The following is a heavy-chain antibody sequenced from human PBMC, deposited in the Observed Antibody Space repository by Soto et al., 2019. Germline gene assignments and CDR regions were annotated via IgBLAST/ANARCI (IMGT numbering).Heavy chain of an antibody. J-gene: IGHJ4*02. CDR3: ARAQRFLSGSGRPYYFDY. CDR2: INHSGST. V-gene: IGHV4-34*01. D-gene: IGHD2-15*01. Sequence: TSETLSLTCAVYGGSFSGYYWSWIRQPPGKGLEWIGEINHSGSTNYNPSLKSRVTISVDTSKNQFSLKLSSVTAADTAVYYCARAQRFLSGSGRPYYFDYWGQGPLVTVPS. CDR1: GGSFSGYY.